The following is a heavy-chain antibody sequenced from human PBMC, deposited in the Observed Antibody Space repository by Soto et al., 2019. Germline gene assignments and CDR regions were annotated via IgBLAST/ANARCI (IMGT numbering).Heavy chain of an antibody. V-gene: IGHV1-3*01. J-gene: IGHJ6*02. Sequence: QVQLVQSGAEVKKPGASVKVSCKASGYTFTSYAMHWVRQAPGQRLEWMGWINAGNGNTKYSQKFQGRVNITRDTSASTAYMELSSLRSEDTAVYYCARTCSGGSCYSSYYYYGMGVWGQGTTVTVSS. CDR3: ARTCSGGSCYSSYYYYGMGV. CDR2: INAGNGNT. D-gene: IGHD2-15*01. CDR1: GYTFTSYA.